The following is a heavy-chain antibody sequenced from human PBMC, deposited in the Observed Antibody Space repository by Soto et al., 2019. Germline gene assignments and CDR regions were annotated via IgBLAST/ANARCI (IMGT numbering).Heavy chain of an antibody. J-gene: IGHJ6*02. CDR1: GFTFSSYA. CDR2: ISGSDNNT. Sequence: VGSLRLSCAASGFTFSSYAMSWVRQAPGKGLEWVSAISGSDNNTYYADSVKGRFTISRDNSKNTLYLQMSSLRADDTAVYYCAPMGVWGQGTTVTVSS. CDR3: APMGV. V-gene: IGHV3-23*01.